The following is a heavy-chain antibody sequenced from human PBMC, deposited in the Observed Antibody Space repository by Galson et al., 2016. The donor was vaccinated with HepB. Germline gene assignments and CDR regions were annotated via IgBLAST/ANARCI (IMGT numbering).Heavy chain of an antibody. D-gene: IGHD4-11*01. CDR2: INPSGDHT. V-gene: IGHV1-46*01. CDR3: ARGGDMTTVSSQLFVY. Sequence: SVKVSCKASGFIFTNFYMHWVRQAPGQGLEWMGIINPSGDHTSYAQKFQGRITMTRDTSTSTVYMELSSLRSEDTAVYHCARGGDMTTVSSQLFVYWGQGTVVTF. J-gene: IGHJ4*02. CDR1: GFIFTNFY.